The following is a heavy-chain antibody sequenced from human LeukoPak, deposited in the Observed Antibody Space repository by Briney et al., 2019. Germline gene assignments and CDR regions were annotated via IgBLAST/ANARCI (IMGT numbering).Heavy chain of an antibody. CDR2: ISSSSSYI. J-gene: IGHJ3*02. Sequence: GGSLRLSCAASGFTFSSYSMNWVRQAPGKGLEWVSSISSSSSYIYYADSVKGRFTISRDNAKNSLYLQMNSLRAEDTAVYYCAREATRRNLLTYGSWDAYDIWGQGTMVTVAS. CDR3: AREATRRNLLTYGSWDAYDI. V-gene: IGHV3-21*01. CDR1: GFTFSSYS. D-gene: IGHD4-17*01.